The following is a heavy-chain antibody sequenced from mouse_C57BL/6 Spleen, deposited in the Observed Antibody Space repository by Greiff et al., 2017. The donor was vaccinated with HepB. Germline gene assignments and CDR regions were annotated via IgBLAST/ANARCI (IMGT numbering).Heavy chain of an antibody. CDR2: INYDGSST. D-gene: IGHD2-3*01. CDR1: GFTFSDYY. J-gene: IGHJ4*01. Sequence: EVHLVESEGGLVQPGSSMKLSCTASGFTFSDYYMAWVRQVPEKGLEWVANINYDGSSTYYLDSLKSRFIISRDNAKNILYLQMSSLKSEDTATYYCARESFYDGYCFYAMDYWGQGTSVTVSS. V-gene: IGHV5-16*01. CDR3: ARESFYDGYCFYAMDY.